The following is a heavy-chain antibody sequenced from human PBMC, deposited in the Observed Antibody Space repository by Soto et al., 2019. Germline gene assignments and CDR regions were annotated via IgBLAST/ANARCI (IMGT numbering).Heavy chain of an antibody. CDR3: ARDVDSGWPNLYYFDY. Sequence: GGSLRLSCAASGFTFSSYWMSWVRQAPGKGLEWVANIKQDGSEKYYVDSVKGRFTISRDNAKNSLYLQMNSLRAEDTAVYYCARDVDSGWPNLYYFDYWGQGTLVTVSS. D-gene: IGHD6-19*01. V-gene: IGHV3-7*01. J-gene: IGHJ4*02. CDR1: GFTFSSYW. CDR2: IKQDGSEK.